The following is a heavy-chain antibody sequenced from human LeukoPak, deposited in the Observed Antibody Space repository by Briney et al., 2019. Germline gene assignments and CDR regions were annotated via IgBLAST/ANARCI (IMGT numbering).Heavy chain of an antibody. Sequence: SETLSLTCTVSGGSISSYYWSWIRQPPGKGLEWIGYIYYSGSTNYNPSLKSRVTISVDTSKNQFSLKLSSVTAAGTAVYYCARDSREGASYSSSWYYFDYWGQGTLVTVSS. CDR2: IYYSGST. J-gene: IGHJ4*02. V-gene: IGHV4-59*01. CDR3: ARDSREGASYSSSWYYFDY. D-gene: IGHD6-13*01. CDR1: GGSISSYY.